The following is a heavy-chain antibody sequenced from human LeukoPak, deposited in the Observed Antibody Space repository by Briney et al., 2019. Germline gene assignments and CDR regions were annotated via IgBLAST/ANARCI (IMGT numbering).Heavy chain of an antibody. D-gene: IGHD3-22*01. CDR2: IYHSGST. J-gene: IGHJ3*02. Sequence: SETLSLTCTVSGGSISSGDYYWSWIRQPPGKGLEWIGYIYHSGSTYYNPSLKIRVTISVDTSKNQFSLKLSSVTAADTAVYYCASYYYDSSGYYYGHAFDIWGQGTMVTVSS. V-gene: IGHV4-30-4*01. CDR3: ASYYYDSSGYYYGHAFDI. CDR1: GGSISSGDYY.